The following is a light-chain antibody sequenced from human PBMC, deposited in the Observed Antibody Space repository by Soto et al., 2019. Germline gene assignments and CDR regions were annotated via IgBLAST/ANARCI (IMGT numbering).Light chain of an antibody. Sequence: QAVVTQEPSLTVSPGGTVSLTCGSSTGAVTSGHYPYWFQQKPGQAPRTLIYDTSNKQSWTPARFSGSLLGGKAALTLSGAQPEDEAEYYCLLSYGGPRVFGGGTQLTVL. CDR2: DTS. J-gene: IGLJ3*02. CDR3: LLSYGGPRV. CDR1: TGAVTSGHY. V-gene: IGLV7-46*01.